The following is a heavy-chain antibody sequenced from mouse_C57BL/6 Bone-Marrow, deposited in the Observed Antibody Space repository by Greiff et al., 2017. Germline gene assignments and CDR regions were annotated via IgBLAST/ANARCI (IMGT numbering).Heavy chain of an antibody. CDR2: IDPENGDT. CDR3: TFTVFYYAMDY. D-gene: IGHD1-1*01. J-gene: IGHJ4*01. V-gene: IGHV14-4*01. CDR1: GFNIKDDY. Sequence: EVHLVESGAELVRPGASVKLSCTASGFNIKDDYMHWVKQRPEQGLEWIGWIDPENGDTEYASKFQGKATITADTSSNTAYLQLSSLTSEDTAVYYCTFTVFYYAMDYWGQGTSVTVSS.